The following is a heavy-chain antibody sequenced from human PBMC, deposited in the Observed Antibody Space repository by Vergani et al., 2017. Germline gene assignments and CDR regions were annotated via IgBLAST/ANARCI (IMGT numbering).Heavy chain of an antibody. J-gene: IGHJ4*02. CDR3: ASELRAGGRDY. CDR2: ISYDGSNK. V-gene: IGHV3-30-3*01. CDR1: GFSFSSYA. D-gene: IGHD1-26*01. Sequence: VQLVESGGGLVQPGRSLTLSCVASGFSFSSYAMHWVRQAPGKGLEWVAVISYDGSNKYYADSVKGRFTISRDNSKNTLYLQMNSLRAEDTAVYYCASELRAGGRDYWGQGTLVTVSS.